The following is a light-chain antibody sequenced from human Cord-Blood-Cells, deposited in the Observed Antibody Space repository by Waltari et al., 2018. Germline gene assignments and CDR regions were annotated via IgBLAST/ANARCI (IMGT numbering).Light chain of an antibody. V-gene: IGLV2-14*01. CDR2: EVS. J-gene: IGLJ3*02. Sequence: QSALTQPASVSGSPGQSITISCPGPSRDVGGYNYVSWYQQHPGKAPKLMIYEVSNRPSGVSNRFSGSKSGNTASLTISGLQAEDEADYYCSSYTSSSTWVFGGGTKLTVL. CDR1: SRDVGGYNY. CDR3: SSYTSSSTWV.